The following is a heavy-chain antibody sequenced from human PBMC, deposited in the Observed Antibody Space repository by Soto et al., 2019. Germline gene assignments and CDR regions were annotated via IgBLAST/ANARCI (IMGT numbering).Heavy chain of an antibody. CDR1: GGSISSNIYY. CDR2: IHYSGST. Sequence: PSETLSLTCTVSGGSISSNIYYWGWIRQPPGKGLEWIGNIHYSGSTYYDSSLQSRVTISIDTSKNQFSLKLSSVTATDTAVYYCARHEGEDTIFGVVIHYYYYGMDVWGQGTTVTVSS. V-gene: IGHV4-39*01. D-gene: IGHD3-3*01. J-gene: IGHJ6*02. CDR3: ARHEGEDTIFGVVIHYYYYGMDV.